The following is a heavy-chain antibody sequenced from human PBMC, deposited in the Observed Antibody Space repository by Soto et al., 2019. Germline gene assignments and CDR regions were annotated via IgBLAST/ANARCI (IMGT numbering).Heavy chain of an antibody. CDR3: ANPPRY. CDR1: GGTFSSYT. CDR2: FVPLSGIA. J-gene: IGHJ4*02. Sequence: QVQLVQSGAEVKKPGSSVKVSCKASGGTFSSYTISWVRQAPGQGLEWMGRFVPLSGIANHAQKYQGRLPITADKSTGTAYMELSSLRSEDTAVYYCANPPRYWGQGTLVTVSS. V-gene: IGHV1-69*02.